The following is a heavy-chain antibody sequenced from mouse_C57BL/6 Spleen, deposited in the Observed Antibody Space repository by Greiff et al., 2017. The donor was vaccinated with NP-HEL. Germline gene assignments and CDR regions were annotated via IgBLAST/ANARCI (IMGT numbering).Heavy chain of an antibody. D-gene: IGHD1-1*01. CDR2: INPNNGGT. J-gene: IGHJ2*01. CDR3: ARTFGIYYYGSKDY. Sequence: EVQLQQSGPELVKPGALVKMSCKASGYTFTDYNMHWVKQSHGKSLEWIGYINPNNGGTSYNQKFKGKATLTVNKSSSTAYMELRSLTSEDSAVYYCARTFGIYYYGSKDYWGQGTTLTVSS. CDR1: GYTFTDYN. V-gene: IGHV1-22*01.